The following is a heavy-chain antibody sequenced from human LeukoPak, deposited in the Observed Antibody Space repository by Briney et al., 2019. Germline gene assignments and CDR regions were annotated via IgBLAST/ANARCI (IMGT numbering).Heavy chain of an antibody. Sequence: GGSLRLSCAASGFTLSSYWMHWVRQAPGKGLVWVSRIDSDGSSTAYADSVEGRFTISRDKAKNTLYLQMNSLRAEDTAVYFSARDGVATIPFDYWGQGTLVTVSS. D-gene: IGHD5-24*01. CDR1: GFTLSSYW. J-gene: IGHJ4*02. CDR2: IDSDGSST. V-gene: IGHV3-74*01. CDR3: ARDGVATIPFDY.